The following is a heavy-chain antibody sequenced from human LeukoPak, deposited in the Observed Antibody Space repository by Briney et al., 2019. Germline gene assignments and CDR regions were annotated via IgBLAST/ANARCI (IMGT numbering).Heavy chain of an antibody. V-gene: IGHV3-48*04. CDR1: GFNFSTYS. D-gene: IGHD1-26*01. Sequence: GGSLRLSCAVSGFNFSTYSVNWVRQAPGKGLEWVSHISYSSSLIYYADSVKGRFTISRDNAKNSLYLQMNSLRAEDTAVYYCAREWETDYWGQGTLVTVSS. CDR2: ISYSSSLI. CDR3: AREWETDY. J-gene: IGHJ4*02.